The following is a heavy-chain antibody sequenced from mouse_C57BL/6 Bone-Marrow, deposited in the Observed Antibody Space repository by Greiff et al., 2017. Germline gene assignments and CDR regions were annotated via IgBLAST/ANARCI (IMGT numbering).Heavy chain of an antibody. CDR2: IYPGDGDT. J-gene: IGHJ2*01. CDR3: ARYYYGSSYGDY. D-gene: IGHD1-1*01. V-gene: IGHV1-82*01. Sequence: QVQLQQPGAELVMPGASVKLSCKASGYTFTSYWMHWVKQRPGKGLEWIGRIYPGDGDTNYNGKFKGKATLTADKSSSTAYMQLSSLTSEDSAVYFCARYYYGSSYGDYWGQGTTLTVSS. CDR1: GYTFTSYW.